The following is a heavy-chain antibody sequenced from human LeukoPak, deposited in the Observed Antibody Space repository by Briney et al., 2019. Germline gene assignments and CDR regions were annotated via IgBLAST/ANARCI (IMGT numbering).Heavy chain of an antibody. CDR2: ISSSSSYI. J-gene: IGHJ6*01. CDR1: GFTFSSYT. Sequence: GGSLRLSCAASGFTFSSYTMNWVRQAPGKGLEWVSYISSSSSYIYYADSVKGRFTITRDNAENSLYLQMNSLRAEDTAVYYCARGSEGYCSGGGCYYGMDVWGQGTTVTVSS. V-gene: IGHV3-21*01. CDR3: ARGSEGYCSGGGCYYGMDV. D-gene: IGHD2-15*01.